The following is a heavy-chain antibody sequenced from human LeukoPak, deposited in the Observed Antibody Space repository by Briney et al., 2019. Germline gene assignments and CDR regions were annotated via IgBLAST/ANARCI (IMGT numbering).Heavy chain of an antibody. CDR3: ARDGVLWDYYDSSGYYSHFDY. Sequence: ASVKVSCKASGGTFSSYSISWVRQAPGQGLEWMGGIIPIFDTADYAQKFQGRVTITADESTSTAYMELSSLRSEDTAVYYCARDGVLWDYYDSSGYYSHFDYWGQGTLVTVSS. D-gene: IGHD3-22*01. J-gene: IGHJ4*02. CDR1: GGTFSSYS. CDR2: IIPIFDTA. V-gene: IGHV1-69*13.